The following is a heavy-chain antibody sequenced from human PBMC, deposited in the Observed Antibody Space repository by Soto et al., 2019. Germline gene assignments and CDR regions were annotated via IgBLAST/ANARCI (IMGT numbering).Heavy chain of an antibody. J-gene: IGHJ4*02. D-gene: IGHD3-22*01. CDR3: AKDTYYYDRSGYYTYDH. V-gene: IGHV3-30*18. CDR2: VSYDGSNK. Sequence: GLEWVASVSYDGSNKHYADSVKGRFTISRDNSRNTLDLQMNSLRAEDTAVYYCAKDTYYYDRSGYYTYDHWGQGTQVTVSS.